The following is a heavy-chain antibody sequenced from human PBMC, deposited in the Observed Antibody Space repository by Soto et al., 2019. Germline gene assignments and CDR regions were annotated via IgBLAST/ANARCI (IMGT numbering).Heavy chain of an antibody. CDR3: ARVYYDFGSVFFAWFDP. Sequence: TSETLSLTCTVSGGSISNYYWTWIRQPPRKGLEWIGYIYYSGSTYYNPSLKSRVTLSVDTSKNQFSLKLSSVTAADTAVYYCARVYYDFGSVFFAWFDPGGKGTLVTVSS. V-gene: IGHV4-59*06. CDR2: IYYSGST. CDR1: GGSISNYY. J-gene: IGHJ5*02. D-gene: IGHD3-3*01.